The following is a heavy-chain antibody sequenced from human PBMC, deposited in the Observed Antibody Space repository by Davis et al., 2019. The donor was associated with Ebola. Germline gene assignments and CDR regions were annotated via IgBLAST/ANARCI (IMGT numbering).Heavy chain of an antibody. D-gene: IGHD1-1*01. CDR2: INSDGSST. Sequence: GESLKISCAASGFTFSSYWMHWVRQAPGKGLVWVSRINSDGSSTSYADSVKGRFTISRDNAKNSLYLQMNSLRAEDTAVYYCARERIGTAFDIWGQGTMVTVSS. V-gene: IGHV3-74*01. J-gene: IGHJ3*02. CDR3: ARERIGTAFDI. CDR1: GFTFSSYW.